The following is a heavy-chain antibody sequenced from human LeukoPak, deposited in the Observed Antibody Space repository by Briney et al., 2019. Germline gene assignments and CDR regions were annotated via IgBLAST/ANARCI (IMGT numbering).Heavy chain of an antibody. D-gene: IGHD3-10*01. CDR2: LYSGGTT. CDR3: ARDPDYGAGTEYGDY. V-gene: IGHV3-66*01. CDR1: GFSVSSKD. J-gene: IGHJ4*02. Sequence: HPGGSLRLSCAASGFSVSSKDMTWVRQAPGKGLEWVSILYSGGTTYYADSVKGRFTVSRDNSKNMVYLQMNSLRVDDTAVYHCARDPDYGAGTEYGDYWGQGILVTVSS.